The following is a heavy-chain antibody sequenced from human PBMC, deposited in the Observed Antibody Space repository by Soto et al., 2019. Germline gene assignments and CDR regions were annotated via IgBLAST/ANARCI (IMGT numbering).Heavy chain of an antibody. Sequence: QVQLVQSGAEVKKPGASVKVSCKASGYTFTSYDINWVRQATGQGLEWMGWMNPNSGNTGDAQKFQGRVTMTRNTSIRTAYMELSSLRSEDTAVYYCARVGYYYDSSGYYLSFDYWGQGPLVTVSS. CDR3: ARVGYYYDSSGYYLSFDY. CDR1: GYTFTSYD. V-gene: IGHV1-8*01. D-gene: IGHD3-22*01. J-gene: IGHJ4*02. CDR2: MNPNSGNT.